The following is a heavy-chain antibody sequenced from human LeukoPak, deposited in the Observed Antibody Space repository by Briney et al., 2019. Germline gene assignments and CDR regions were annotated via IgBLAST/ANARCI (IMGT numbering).Heavy chain of an antibody. V-gene: IGHV1-18*01. J-gene: IGHJ4*02. CDR1: GYTFTSYG. CDR2: ISAYKGNT. D-gene: IGHD2-15*01. Sequence: ASVKVSCKASGYTFTSYGISWVRQAPGQGREWMGWISAYKGNTNYAQKLQGRVTMTTDTSTSTAFIALRTLRIDHTAVYYCARVGGSSVNRCSGGSCYRPGDYWGQGTLVTVSS. CDR3: ARVGGSSVNRCSGGSCYRPGDY.